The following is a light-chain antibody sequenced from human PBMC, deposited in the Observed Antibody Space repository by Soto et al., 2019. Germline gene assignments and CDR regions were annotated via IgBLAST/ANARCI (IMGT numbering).Light chain of an antibody. CDR1: QSVSSY. J-gene: IGKJ2*01. CDR3: QQRSDWVT. V-gene: IGKV3-11*01. Sequence: EVVLTQSPATLSLSPGERATLSCRASQSVSSYLVWYQQKPGQAPRLLIYDGANRATGIPARFSGSGSGTDFTLTISSLEPEDSAVYDCQQRSDWVTFGQGTKLEI. CDR2: DGA.